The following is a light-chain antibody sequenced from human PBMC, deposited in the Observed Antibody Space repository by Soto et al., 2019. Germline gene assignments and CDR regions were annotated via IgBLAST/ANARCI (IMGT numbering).Light chain of an antibody. CDR2: WAS. CDR1: QSVLYSSSNKNY. Sequence: DIVMTQSPDSLAVSLGERATINCKSSQSVLYSSSNKNYLAWYQQKPGQPPNLLIYWASTRESGVPDRFSGRGSGTDFTLTISSLQAEDVAVYYCQQYSTTPLTVGQGTKLEIK. V-gene: IGKV4-1*01. CDR3: QQYSTTPLT. J-gene: IGKJ2*01.